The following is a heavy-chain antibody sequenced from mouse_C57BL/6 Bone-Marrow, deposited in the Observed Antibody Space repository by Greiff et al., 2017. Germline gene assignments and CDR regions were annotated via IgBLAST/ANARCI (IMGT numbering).Heavy chain of an antibody. CDR3: ARSGGCSPYWYFDV. D-gene: IGHD1-1*02. V-gene: IGHV1-20*01. J-gene: IGHJ1*03. CDR1: GYSFTGYF. Sequence: EVQLQQSGPELVKPGDSVKISCKASGYSFTGYFMNWVMQSHGKSLEWIGRINPYNGDTFYNQKFKGKATLTVDKSSSTAYMELRSLTSEDSAVYYCARSGGCSPYWYFDVWGTGTTVTVSS. CDR2: INPYNGDT.